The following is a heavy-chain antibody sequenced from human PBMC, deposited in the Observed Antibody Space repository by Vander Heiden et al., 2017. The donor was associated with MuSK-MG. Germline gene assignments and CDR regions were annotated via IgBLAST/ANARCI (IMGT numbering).Heavy chain of an antibody. CDR2: INHSGST. J-gene: IGHJ4*02. D-gene: IGHD4-17*01. CDR1: GGSFSGYY. V-gene: IGHV4-34*01. CDR3: ARQRVTVTNILAIDY. Sequence: QVQLQQWGAGLLKPSETLSLTCAVYGGSFSGYYWSWIRQPPGKGLEWIGEINHSGSTNYNPSLKSRVTISVDTSKNQFSLKLSSVTAADTAVYYCARQRVTVTNILAIDYWGQGTLVTVSS.